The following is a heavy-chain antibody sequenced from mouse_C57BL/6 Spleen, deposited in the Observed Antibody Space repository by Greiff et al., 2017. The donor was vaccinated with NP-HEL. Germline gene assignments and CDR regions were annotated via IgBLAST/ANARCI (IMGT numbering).Heavy chain of an antibody. V-gene: IGHV2-2*01. J-gene: IGHJ4*01. CDR3: ARNGYDDYADAMDY. D-gene: IGHD2-4*01. Sequence: VKLVESGPGLVQPSQSLSITCTVSGFSLTSYGVHWVRQSPGKGLEWLGVIWSGGSTDYNAAFISRLSISKDNSKSQVFFKMNSLQADDTAIYYCARNGYDDYADAMDYWGQGTSVTVSS. CDR1: GFSLTSYG. CDR2: IWSGGST.